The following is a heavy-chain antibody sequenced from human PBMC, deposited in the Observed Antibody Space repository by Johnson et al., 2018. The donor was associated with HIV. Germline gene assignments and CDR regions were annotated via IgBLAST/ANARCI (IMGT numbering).Heavy chain of an antibody. CDR3: ARDRGYWDAFDI. CDR1: GFTFDDYA. CDR2: INWNSGRI. D-gene: IGHD3-22*01. Sequence: VQLVESGGGLVQPGRSLRLSCAASGFTFDDYAMHWVRQAPGKGLEWVSGINWNSGRIGYADSVKGRFSISRDNAKNSLYLQMNSRRAEDTAVYYCARDRGYWDAFDIWGQGTMVTVSS. J-gene: IGHJ3*02. V-gene: IGHV3-9*01.